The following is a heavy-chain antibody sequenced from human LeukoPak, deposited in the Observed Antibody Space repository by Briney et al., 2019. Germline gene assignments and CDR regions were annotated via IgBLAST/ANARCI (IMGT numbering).Heavy chain of an antibody. J-gene: IGHJ6*03. CDR3: ARDEDSSGWSHYYYYYMDV. Sequence: GASVKVSCKASGYTFTGYYMHWVRQAPGQGLEWMGRINPNSGGTNYAQKFQGRVTMTRDTSISTAYMELSRPRYDDTAVYYCARDEDSSGWSHYYYYYMDVWGKGTTVTVSS. CDR2: INPNSGGT. D-gene: IGHD6-19*01. V-gene: IGHV1-2*06. CDR1: GYTFTGYY.